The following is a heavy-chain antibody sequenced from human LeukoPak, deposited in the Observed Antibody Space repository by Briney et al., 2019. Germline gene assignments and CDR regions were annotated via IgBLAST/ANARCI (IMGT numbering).Heavy chain of an antibody. CDR3: AREGNYYYDSSGYYSDAFDI. Sequence: SETLSLTCSVSGDSIIGYYWGWIRQPPGKGLEWIGEINHSGSTNYNPSLKSRVTISVDTSKNQFSLKLSSVTAADTAVCYCAREGNYYYDSSGYYSDAFDIWGQGTMVTVSS. D-gene: IGHD3-22*01. CDR1: GDSIIGYY. J-gene: IGHJ3*02. CDR2: INHSGST. V-gene: IGHV4-34*01.